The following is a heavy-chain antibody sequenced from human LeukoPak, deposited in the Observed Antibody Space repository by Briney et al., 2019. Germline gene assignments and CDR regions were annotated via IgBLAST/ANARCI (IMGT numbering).Heavy chain of an antibody. V-gene: IGHV1-18*01. Sequence: AASVKVSCKASGYTFTSYGISWVRQAPGQGLEWMGWISAYNGNTNYAQKLQGRVTMTTDTSTSTAYMELRSLRSDDTAVYYCALIAAAGYYFDYWGQGTLVTVSS. CDR2: ISAYNGNT. CDR1: GYTFTSYG. D-gene: IGHD6-13*01. J-gene: IGHJ4*02. CDR3: ALIAAAGYYFDY.